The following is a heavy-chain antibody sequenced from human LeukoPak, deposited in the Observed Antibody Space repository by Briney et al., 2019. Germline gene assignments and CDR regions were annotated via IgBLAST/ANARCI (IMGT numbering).Heavy chain of an antibody. CDR3: ARDLSSGHPGGFDY. Sequence: GGSLRLSCAASGFTFSDYYMSWIRQAPGKGLEWVSSISSSSSYIYYADSVKGRFTISRDNAKNSLYLQMNSLRAEDTAVYYCARDLSSGHPGGFDYWGQGNLVTVSS. D-gene: IGHD3-3*01. CDR1: GFTFSDYY. J-gene: IGHJ4*02. CDR2: ISSSSSYI. V-gene: IGHV3-11*06.